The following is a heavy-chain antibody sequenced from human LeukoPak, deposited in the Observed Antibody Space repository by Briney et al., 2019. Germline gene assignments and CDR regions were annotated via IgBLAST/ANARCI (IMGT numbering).Heavy chain of an antibody. CDR3: ARGRGEGRGITMVRGVRAPPYNWFDP. Sequence: GGSLRLSCAASGFTFSNYAMHWVRQAPGKGLEWVAVISKDGTNEKYADSVKGRFTISRDNSNNTLYLRMNSLRADDTAVYYCARGRGEGRGITMVRGVRAPPYNWFDPWGHGTLVTVSS. CDR1: GFTFSNYA. J-gene: IGHJ5*02. V-gene: IGHV3-30*04. CDR2: ISKDGTNE. D-gene: IGHD3-10*01.